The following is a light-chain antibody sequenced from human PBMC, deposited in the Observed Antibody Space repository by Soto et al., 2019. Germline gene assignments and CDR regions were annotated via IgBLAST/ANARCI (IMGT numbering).Light chain of an antibody. V-gene: IGLV1-44*01. Sequence: QSVLTQPPSASGTPGQRVTISCSGSSSNIGSNTVNWYQQLPGTAPKLLIYSNNQRPSGVPDRFSGSKSGTSASLTISGLQSEYEADYYCAAWDDSLNGLYVFGTGTQLTVL. CDR2: SNN. CDR1: SSNIGSNT. J-gene: IGLJ1*01. CDR3: AAWDDSLNGLYV.